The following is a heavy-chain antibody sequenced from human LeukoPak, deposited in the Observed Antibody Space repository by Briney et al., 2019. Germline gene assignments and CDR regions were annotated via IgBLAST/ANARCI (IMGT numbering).Heavy chain of an antibody. CDR3: AKCYYYDSSGYFLAGCYFDY. CDR2: ISGSGGST. CDR1: GFTFSSYA. J-gene: IGHJ4*02. Sequence: GGSLRLSCAASGFTFSSYAMSWVRQAPGKGLEWVSAISGSGGSTHYADSVKGRFTISRDNSKNTLYLQMNSLRAEDTAVYYCAKCYYYDSSGYFLAGCYFDYRGQGTLVTVSS. D-gene: IGHD3-22*01. V-gene: IGHV3-23*01.